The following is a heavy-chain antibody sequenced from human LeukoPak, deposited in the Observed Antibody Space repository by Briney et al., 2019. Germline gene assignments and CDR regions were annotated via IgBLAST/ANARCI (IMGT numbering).Heavy chain of an antibody. J-gene: IGHJ6*02. CDR3: ARVRYGEVDV. CDR1: GFTFSSYA. Sequence: GGSLRLSCAASGFTFSSYAMSWVRQAPGKSLEWVSSMSGSGGSTYYADSVKGRFTISRDDSKNTLYLQMNSLRAEDTAVYYCARVRYGEVDVWGQGTTVTVSS. V-gene: IGHV3-23*01. CDR2: MSGSGGST. D-gene: IGHD4-17*01.